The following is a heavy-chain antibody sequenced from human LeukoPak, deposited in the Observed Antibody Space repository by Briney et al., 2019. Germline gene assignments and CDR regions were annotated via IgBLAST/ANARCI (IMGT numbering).Heavy chain of an antibody. J-gene: IGHJ2*01. CDR3: ARSTWYFDL. CDR1: GITFSSYS. Sequence: GGSLRLSCSASGITFSSYSMNWVRQAPGKGLEWVSYISSSGSTIYYADSVKGRFTISRDNAKNSLYLQMNSLRAEDTAVYYCARSTWYFDLWGRGTLVTVSS. V-gene: IGHV3-48*04. CDR2: ISSSGSTI.